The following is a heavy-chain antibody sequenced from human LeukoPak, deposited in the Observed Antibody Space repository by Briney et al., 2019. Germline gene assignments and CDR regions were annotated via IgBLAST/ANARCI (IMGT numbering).Heavy chain of an antibody. Sequence: PSETLSLTCTVSGASISSSSYYWGWIRQPPGKGLEWVSAISGSGGSTYYADSVKGRFTISRDNSKNTLYLQMNSLRAEDTAVYYCAKAFQPWGSYKSSDYWGQGTLVTVSS. CDR2: ISGSGGST. V-gene: IGHV3-23*01. J-gene: IGHJ4*02. D-gene: IGHD3-16*01. CDR3: AKAFQPWGSYKSSDY. CDR1: GASISSSSYY.